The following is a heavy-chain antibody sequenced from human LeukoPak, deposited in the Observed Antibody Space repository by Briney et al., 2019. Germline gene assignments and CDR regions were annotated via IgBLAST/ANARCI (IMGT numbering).Heavy chain of an antibody. Sequence: GGSLRLSCAASGFSISAYEMHWVRQAPGKGLEWVAVISGDGNIQLYSDSVKGRFTISRDTSKTTLYLQMNSLRAEDTAVYYCAKDLLPGAPDYFDYWVQGTLVTVSS. CDR2: ISGDGNIQ. D-gene: IGHD1-26*01. CDR3: AKDLLPGAPDYFDY. CDR1: GFSISAYE. J-gene: IGHJ4*02. V-gene: IGHV3-30-3*01.